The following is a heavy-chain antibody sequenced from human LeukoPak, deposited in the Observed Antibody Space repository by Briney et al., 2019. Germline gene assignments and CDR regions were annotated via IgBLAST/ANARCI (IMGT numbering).Heavy chain of an antibody. CDR3: ARVLSSSFDY. Sequence: GSLRLSCAASGFTFSDSYMTWIRQAPGKGLEWVAFIDKSGGTTYYADSVKGRFTISRDNAKNSLYLQMNSLRAEDTAVYYCARVLSSSFDYWGQGTLVTVSS. J-gene: IGHJ4*02. CDR2: IDKSGGTT. V-gene: IGHV3-11*04. D-gene: IGHD6-13*01. CDR1: GFTFSDSY.